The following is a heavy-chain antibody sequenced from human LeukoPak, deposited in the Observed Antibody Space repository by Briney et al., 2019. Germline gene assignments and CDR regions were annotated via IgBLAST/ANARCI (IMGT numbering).Heavy chain of an antibody. CDR2: IYPSGST. Sequence: SETXSLTCXXSXGSIRSNYWXWIRQAAGKGLEWIGRIYPSGSTNYNPSLKSRVTMSADTSKNQLSLRLSSVTAADTAVYYCTIGFLLRYFDLWGRGTLVTVSS. CDR1: XGSIRSNY. V-gene: IGHV4-4*07. CDR3: TIGFLLRYFDL. D-gene: IGHD2/OR15-2a*01. J-gene: IGHJ2*01.